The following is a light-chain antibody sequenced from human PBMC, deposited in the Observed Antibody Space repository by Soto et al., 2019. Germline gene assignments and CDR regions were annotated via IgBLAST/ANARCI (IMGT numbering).Light chain of an antibody. J-gene: IGKJ2*01. CDR2: GAS. V-gene: IGKV3-15*01. CDR3: QQYNSWPVT. CDR1: QSVSNN. Sequence: EVVMTQSPATLSVSPGDGATLSCRASQSVSNNLAWYQQKPGQAPRLLIYGASARATGTPARFSGSGSGTEFTLTISSLQSEDFAVYHCQQYNSWPVTFGQGTKLEI.